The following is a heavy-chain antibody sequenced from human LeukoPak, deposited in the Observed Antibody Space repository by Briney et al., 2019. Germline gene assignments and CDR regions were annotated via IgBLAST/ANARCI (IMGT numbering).Heavy chain of an antibody. CDR3: AKDRFGHTDQRPLAVDS. CDR2: IGGSGIRT. CDR1: GFTLSNYP. Sequence: GGSLRLSCLASGFTLSNYPMTWVRQAPGKGLEWVSGIGGSGIRTYYADSVRGRFTVSRDNSKNILTLHLSSLRVEDTALYYCAKDRFGHTDQRPLAVDSWGQGTLVIVSS. V-gene: IGHV3-23*01. D-gene: IGHD3-10*01. J-gene: IGHJ4*02.